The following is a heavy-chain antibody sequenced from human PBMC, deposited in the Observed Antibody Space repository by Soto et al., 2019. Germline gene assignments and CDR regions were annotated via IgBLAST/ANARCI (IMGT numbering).Heavy chain of an antibody. CDR1: GGSISSGGYY. CDR3: ARVQDGSGSYKVLAESYMDV. Sequence: QVQLQESGPGLVKPSQTLSLTCTVSGGSISSGGYYWSWIRQHPGKGLEWIGYIYYSGSTYYNPSLKSRVTISVDTSKNQFSLKLSSVTAADTAVYYCARVQDGSGSYKVLAESYMDVWGKGTTVTVSS. J-gene: IGHJ6*03. CDR2: IYYSGST. V-gene: IGHV4-31*03. D-gene: IGHD3-10*01.